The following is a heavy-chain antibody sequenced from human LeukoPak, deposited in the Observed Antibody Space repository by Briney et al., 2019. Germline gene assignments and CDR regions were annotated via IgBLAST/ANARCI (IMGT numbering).Heavy chain of an antibody. CDR1: GGSISSYY. V-gene: IGHV4-59*08. Sequence: PSETLSLTCTVSGGSISSYYWSWIRQPPGKGLEWFAYIYYSGTTNYNPSLKSRVTISVDTSKNQFSLKLTSVTAADTAVYYCASGRDYYDSSGYYYYYHGMDVWGQGTTVTVSS. CDR3: ASGRDYYDSSGYYYYYHGMDV. J-gene: IGHJ6*02. CDR2: IYYSGTT. D-gene: IGHD3-22*01.